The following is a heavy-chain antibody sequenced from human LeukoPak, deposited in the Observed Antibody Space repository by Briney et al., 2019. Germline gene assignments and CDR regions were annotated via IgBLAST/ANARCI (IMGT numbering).Heavy chain of an antibody. CDR1: GFTFSDYG. V-gene: IGHV3-74*01. CDR3: ARSNQADDY. D-gene: IGHD1-14*01. CDR2: INSGGSRT. J-gene: IGHJ4*02. Sequence: GGSLRLSCAASGFTFSDYGMHWVRQVPGKGLVWVSRINSGGSRTTYADSVKGRFTISRDNAKNTLYLQMDSLRAEDTGVYYCARSNQADDYWGQGTLVTVSS.